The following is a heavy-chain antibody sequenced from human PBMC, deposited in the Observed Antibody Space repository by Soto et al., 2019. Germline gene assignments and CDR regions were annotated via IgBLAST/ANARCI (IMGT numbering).Heavy chain of an antibody. J-gene: IGHJ4*02. D-gene: IGHD3-22*01. Sequence: GGSLRLSCAASGFTFSSYGMHWVRQAPGKGLEWVAVIWYDGSNKYYADSVKGRFTISRDNSKNTLYLQMNSLRAEDTAVYYCARDSKYYYDSSGLGYWGQGTLVTVSS. V-gene: IGHV3-33*01. CDR2: IWYDGSNK. CDR3: ARDSKYYYDSSGLGY. CDR1: GFTFSSYG.